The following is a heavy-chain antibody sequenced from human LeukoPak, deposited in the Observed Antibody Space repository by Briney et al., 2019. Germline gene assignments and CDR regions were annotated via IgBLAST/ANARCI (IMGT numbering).Heavy chain of an antibody. V-gene: IGHV3-7*03. CDR2: VNRDGSET. CDR1: GFALSGHW. J-gene: IGHJ6*02. Sequence: GGSLRLSCAASGFALSGHWMTWVRQVPGRGPEWVANVNRDGSETYYLDSVKGRFTISKDNAKNSLYLQMNSLRAEDTALYHCARNNGMDVWGQGTTVIVSS. CDR3: ARNNGMDV.